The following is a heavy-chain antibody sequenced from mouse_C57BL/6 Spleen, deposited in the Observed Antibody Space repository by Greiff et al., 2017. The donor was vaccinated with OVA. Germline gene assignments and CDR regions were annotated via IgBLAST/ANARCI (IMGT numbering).Heavy chain of an antibody. V-gene: IGHV1-15*01. J-gene: IGHJ2*01. D-gene: IGHD1-1*01. CDR1: GYTFTDYE. Sequence: QVQLQQSGAELVRPGASVTLSCKASGYTFTDYEMHWVKQTPVHGLEWIGAIDPETGGTAYNQKFKGKAILTADNSSSTAYMELRSLTSEDSAVYYWTRWGYGSSYDYFDYWGQGTTLTVSS. CDR2: IDPETGGT. CDR3: TRWGYGSSYDYFDY.